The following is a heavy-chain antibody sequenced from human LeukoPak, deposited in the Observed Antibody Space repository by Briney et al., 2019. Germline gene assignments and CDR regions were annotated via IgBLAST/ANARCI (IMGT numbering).Heavy chain of an antibody. J-gene: IGHJ6*03. Sequence: GGSLRLSCAVSGFTFSSYWMSWVRQAPGKGLEWVSVIYKNAITYYADAVKGRFTISRDNSKNMLYLQMNSLRADDTAVYYCARSLRVRGVPDYMDFWGKGTTVIISS. CDR2: IYKNAIT. CDR1: GFTFSSYW. D-gene: IGHD3-10*01. V-gene: IGHV3-53*01. CDR3: ARSLRVRGVPDYMDF.